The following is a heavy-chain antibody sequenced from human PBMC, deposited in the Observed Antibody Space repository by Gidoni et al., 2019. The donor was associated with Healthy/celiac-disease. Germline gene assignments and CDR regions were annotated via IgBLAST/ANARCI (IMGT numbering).Heavy chain of an antibody. Sequence: QVQLQQWGAGLLKPSETLSLTCAVYGGSFSGYYWSWIRQPPGKGLEWIGEINHSGSTNYNPSLKSRVTISVDTSKNQFSLKLSSVTAADTAVYYCARGPPIAAAGAFDYWGQGTLVTVSS. CDR3: ARGPPIAAAGAFDY. J-gene: IGHJ4*02. CDR2: INHSGST. CDR1: GGSFSGYY. D-gene: IGHD6-13*01. V-gene: IGHV4-34*01.